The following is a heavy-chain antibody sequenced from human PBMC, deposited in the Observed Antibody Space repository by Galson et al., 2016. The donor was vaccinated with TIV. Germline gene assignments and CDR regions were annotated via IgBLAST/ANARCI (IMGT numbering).Heavy chain of an antibody. CDR3: ARLLEWTHEAFDT. CDR1: GFTFGNYW. CDR2: IDKDGNEK. J-gene: IGHJ3*02. D-gene: IGHD3-3*01. Sequence: SLRLSCAASGFTFGNYWMSWVRQAPGKGLEWVANIDKDGNEKYYVDSVKGRSTISRDNAKNTLYLQMNSLRAEDMAIFYCARLLEWTHEAFDTWGQGTMVTVPA. V-gene: IGHV3-7*01.